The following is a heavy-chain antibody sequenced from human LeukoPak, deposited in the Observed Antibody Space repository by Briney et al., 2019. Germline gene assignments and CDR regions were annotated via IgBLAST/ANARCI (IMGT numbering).Heavy chain of an antibody. CDR2: ISWNSGSI. V-gene: IGHV3-9*01. Sequence: GGSLRLSCAASGFTFDDYAMHWVRQAPGKGLEWVSGISWNSGSIGYADSVKGQFTISRDNAKNSLYLQMNSLRAEDTAVYYCATDGAGFDTWGQGVLVTVSS. J-gene: IGHJ5*02. CDR3: ATDGAGFDT. CDR1: GFTFDDYA.